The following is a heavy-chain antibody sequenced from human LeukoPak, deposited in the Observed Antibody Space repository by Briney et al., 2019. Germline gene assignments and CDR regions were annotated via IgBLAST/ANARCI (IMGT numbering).Heavy chain of an antibody. CDR3: PRVTYFDDMLYQYFDY. D-gene: IGHD2/OR15-2a*01. CDR1: TYCISRGSN. J-gene: IGHJ4*02. Sequence: PSETLSLTCAVSTYCISRGSNWGWIRQSPGKGLEWVGSIFHSGNSYYNPSLKSRLTMSVDTSKNQFSLKLTAVTAAYPSLYYIPRVTYFDDMLYQYFDYWGQGILVTVSS. V-gene: IGHV4-38-2*01. CDR2: IFHSGNS.